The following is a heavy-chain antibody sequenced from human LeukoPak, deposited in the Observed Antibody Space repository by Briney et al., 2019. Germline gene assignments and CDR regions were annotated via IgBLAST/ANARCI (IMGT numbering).Heavy chain of an antibody. D-gene: IGHD2-21*02. CDR1: RSTPSNFNIYA. Sequence: PVGSPRLSRTPSRSTPSNFNIYAMSWNRQAPGKGLDWVSIISSGGDSIHYPDSAKGRSPTSRYNSKKPLYLQMNSLRAEDTALYYCANDLVGTGAFDIWGRGTMVTVSS. CDR3: ANDLVGTGAFDI. CDR2: ISSGGDSI. J-gene: IGHJ3*02. V-gene: IGHV3-23*01.